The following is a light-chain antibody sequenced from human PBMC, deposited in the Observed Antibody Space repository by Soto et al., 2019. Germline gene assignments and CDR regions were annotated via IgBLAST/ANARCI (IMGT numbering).Light chain of an antibody. J-gene: IGKJ1*01. CDR3: QQYNNWPT. CDR1: QSVNSA. CDR2: GAS. Sequence: ETVMTQSPGTLSVSPGERATLSCRARQSVNSALAWYQAKVGQPPKLLIYGASTRATGIPARFSGSGSGTEFTLIISSLQSEDSGIYYCQQYNNWPTFGQGTKVDIK. V-gene: IGKV3-15*01.